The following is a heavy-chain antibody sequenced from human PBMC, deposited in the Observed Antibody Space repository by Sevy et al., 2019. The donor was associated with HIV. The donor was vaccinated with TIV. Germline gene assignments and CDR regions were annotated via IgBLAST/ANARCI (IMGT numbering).Heavy chain of an antibody. CDR3: ARVPYTYYYDSSGYYWFDP. V-gene: IGHV1-18*01. CDR2: ISAYNGNT. CDR1: GYTFTSYG. J-gene: IGHJ5*02. Sequence: ASVKVSCKASGYTFTSYGISWVRQAPGQGLEWMGWISAYNGNTTYAQKLQGRVTMTTDTSTSTAYMELRSLRSDDTAVYYCARVPYTYYYDSSGYYWFDPWGQGTLVTVSS. D-gene: IGHD3-22*01.